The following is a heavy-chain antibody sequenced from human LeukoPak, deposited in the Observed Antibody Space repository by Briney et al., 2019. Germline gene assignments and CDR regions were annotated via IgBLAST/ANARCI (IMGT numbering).Heavy chain of an antibody. CDR1: GGSFSGYY. CDR2: INQSGST. Sequence: PSETLSLTCAVYGGSFSGYYWSWIRQPPGKGLDWIGEINQSGSTNYNPSLKSRVTISVDTSKNQFSLKLSSVTAADTAVHYCARVPYCSGGSCYPTYYYYYMDVWGKGTTVTVSS. V-gene: IGHV4-34*01. J-gene: IGHJ6*03. D-gene: IGHD2-15*01. CDR3: ARVPYCSGGSCYPTYYYYYMDV.